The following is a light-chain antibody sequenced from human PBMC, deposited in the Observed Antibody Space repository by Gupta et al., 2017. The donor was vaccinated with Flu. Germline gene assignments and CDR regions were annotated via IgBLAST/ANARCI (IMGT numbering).Light chain of an antibody. CDR2: GAT. J-gene: IGKJ2*01. CDR3: QQYYSYPLT. Sequence: AIRMTQSPSSFSASTGDRVTITCRASQGISTYLAWYQQKPGNAPNPLIYGATTLQSGVPLRFNGSGSGTDFTLTISCLQSEDFASYYCQQYYSYPLTFGQGTKVEIK. V-gene: IGKV1-8*01. CDR1: QGISTY.